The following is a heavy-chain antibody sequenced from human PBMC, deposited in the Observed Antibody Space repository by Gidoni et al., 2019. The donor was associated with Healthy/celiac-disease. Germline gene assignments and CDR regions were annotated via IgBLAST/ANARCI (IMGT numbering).Heavy chain of an antibody. J-gene: IGHJ6*02. CDR2: INHSGST. D-gene: IGHD3-10*01. V-gene: IGHV4-34*01. CDR3: ARLLYYGSGSYNRAWGMDV. Sequence: QVQLQQWGAGLLKPSETLSLTCAVYGGSFSGYYWSWIRQPPGKGLEWIGEINHSGSTNYNPSLKSRVTISVDTSKIQFSLKLSSVTAADTAVYYCARLLYYGSGSYNRAWGMDVWGQGTTVTVSS. CDR1: GGSFSGYY.